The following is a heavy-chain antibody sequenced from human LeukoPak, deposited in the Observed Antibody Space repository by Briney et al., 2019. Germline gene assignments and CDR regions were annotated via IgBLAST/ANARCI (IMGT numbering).Heavy chain of an antibody. CDR1: GGSISSGGYY. J-gene: IGHJ5*02. Sequence: PSQTLSLTCTVSGGSISSGGYYWSWIRQHPGKGLEWIGYIYYSGSTYYNPSLKGRVTISVDTSKNQFSLKLSSVTAADTAVYYCARGARYFDWLLYPTEGWFDPWGQGTLVTVSS. CDR2: IYYSGST. CDR3: ARGARYFDWLLYPTEGWFDP. D-gene: IGHD3-9*01. V-gene: IGHV4-31*03.